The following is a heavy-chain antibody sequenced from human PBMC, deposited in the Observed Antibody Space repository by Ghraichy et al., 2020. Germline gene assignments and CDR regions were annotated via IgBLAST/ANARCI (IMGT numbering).Heavy chain of an antibody. V-gene: IGHV4-39*01. CDR2: IHSSSSN. CDR3: ARPGGRIAARQYFDY. CDR1: GGSISSCRYY. D-gene: IGHD6-6*01. J-gene: IGHJ4*02. Sequence: SETLSLTCTVSGGSISSCRYYWVWTRQRQGKELVWIRCIHSSSSNFYNPSLSSRITISVDSSKNQCPLKLRSVTAAATAVYYCARPGGRIAARQYFDYWGQGTLVTVSS.